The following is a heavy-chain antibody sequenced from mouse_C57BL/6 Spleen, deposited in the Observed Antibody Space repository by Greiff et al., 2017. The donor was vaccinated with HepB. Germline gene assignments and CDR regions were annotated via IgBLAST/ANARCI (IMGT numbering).Heavy chain of an antibody. V-gene: IGHV1-69*01. J-gene: IGHJ1*03. CDR3: ARSSGYGSRGRYFDV. CDR2: IDPSDSYT. D-gene: IGHD1-1*01. Sequence: QVQLQQPGAELVMPGASVKLSCKASGYTFTSYWMHWVKQRPGQGLEWIGEIDPSDSYTNYNQKFKGKSTLTVDKSSSTAYMQLSSLTSEDSAVYYCARSSGYGSRGRYFDVWGTGTTVTVSS. CDR1: GYTFTSYW.